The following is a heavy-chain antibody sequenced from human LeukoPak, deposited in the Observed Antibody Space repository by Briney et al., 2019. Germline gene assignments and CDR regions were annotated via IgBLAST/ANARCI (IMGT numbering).Heavy chain of an antibody. CDR3: ARGLASGYPPIPFDF. D-gene: IGHD3-3*01. Sequence: SETLSLTCVVYGESFSGYYWTWIRQPPGKGLEWIGEIIDTGSTKYNSSLKSRVTISVDTSKNEFSLNLTSVTAADTAIYYCARGLASGYPPIPFDFWGQGTLVTVSS. J-gene: IGHJ4*02. CDR1: GESFSGYY. CDR2: IIDTGST. V-gene: IGHV4-34*12.